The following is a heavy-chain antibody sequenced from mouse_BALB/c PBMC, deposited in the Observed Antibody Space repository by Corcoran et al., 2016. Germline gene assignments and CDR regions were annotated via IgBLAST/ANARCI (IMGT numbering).Heavy chain of an antibody. D-gene: IGHD2-4*01. V-gene: IGHV1-26*01. CDR2: INPNNGGT. Sequence: EVQLQQSGPELVKPGASVTMSCKASGYTFTDYYMHWVKQSHGKRLEGIGDINPNNGGTSYNKKFKGKDTLTVDKSSSTAYMQLNSLTSEDSAGYYCASDYDYYFGYWCQGTTLTVTS. J-gene: IGHJ2*01. CDR1: GYTFTDYY. CDR3: ASDYDYYFGY.